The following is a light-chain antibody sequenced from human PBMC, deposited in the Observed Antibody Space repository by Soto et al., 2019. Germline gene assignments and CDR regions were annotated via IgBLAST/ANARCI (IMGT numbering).Light chain of an antibody. V-gene: IGLV2-11*01. CDR3: CSYAGRYTYV. CDR1: SSPVGGHHY. CDR2: AVS. J-gene: IGLJ1*01. Sequence: QSVLTQPRSVSGSPGQSVTISCSGTSSPVGGHHYVSWYQQFPGKAPKLVIYAVSQRPSGVPDRFSGSESGNTASLTISGLQAEDEADYYCCSYAGRYTYVFGTGTKATGL.